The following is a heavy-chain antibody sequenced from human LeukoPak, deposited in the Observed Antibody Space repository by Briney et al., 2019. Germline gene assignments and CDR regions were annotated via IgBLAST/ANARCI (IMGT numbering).Heavy chain of an antibody. V-gene: IGHV4-39*01. Sequence: SETLSLTCTVSGGSISSSSYYWGWIRQPPGKGLEWIGSIYYSGSTYYNPPLKSRVTISVDTSKNQFSLKLSSVAAADTAVYYCARLAGTFYYYYYMDVWGKGTTVTVSS. CDR1: GGSISSSSYY. CDR3: ARLAGTFYYYYYMDV. J-gene: IGHJ6*03. CDR2: IYYSGST. D-gene: IGHD1-7*01.